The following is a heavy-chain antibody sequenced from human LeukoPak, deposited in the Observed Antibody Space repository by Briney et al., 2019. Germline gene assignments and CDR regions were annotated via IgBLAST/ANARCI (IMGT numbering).Heavy chain of an antibody. V-gene: IGHV3-20*04. J-gene: IGHJ6*03. CDR1: GFTFDDYG. D-gene: IGHD2-21*01. CDR3: ARYSTLLHYYMDG. Sequence: GESLRLSCAASGFTFDDYGMSWVRQAPGKGLEWVSGINWNGGSTGYADSVKGRFTISRDNAKNSLYLQMNSLRAEDTALYYCARYSTLLHYYMDGWGKGTTVTVSS. CDR2: INWNGGST.